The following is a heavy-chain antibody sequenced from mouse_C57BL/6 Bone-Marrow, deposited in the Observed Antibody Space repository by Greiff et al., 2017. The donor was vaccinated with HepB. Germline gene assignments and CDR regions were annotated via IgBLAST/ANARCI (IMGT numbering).Heavy chain of an antibody. CDR1: GYTFTSYW. CDR3: TRDPYYYGSLDY. Sequence: EVQLQQSGAELVKPGASVKLSCKASGYTFTSYWMHWVKQRPGQGLEWIGAIYPGNSDTSYNQKFKGKAKLTAVTSASTAYMELSSLTNEDSAVYYCTRDPYYYGSLDYWGQGTSVTVSS. V-gene: IGHV1-5*01. D-gene: IGHD1-1*01. J-gene: IGHJ4*01. CDR2: IYPGNSDT.